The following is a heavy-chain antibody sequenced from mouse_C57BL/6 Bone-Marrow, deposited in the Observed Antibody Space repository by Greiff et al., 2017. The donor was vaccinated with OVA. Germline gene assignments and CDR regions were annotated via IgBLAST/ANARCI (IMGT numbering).Heavy chain of an antibody. CDR2: IDPENGDT. J-gene: IGHJ2*01. Sequence: VQLQQSGAELVRPGASVKLSCTASGFNIKDDDMHWVKEAPEQGLEWIGWIDPENGDTEYASKFQGKATITADTSSKTVYLDLISLTSGDTAVHYCHTIRYWGQGAPLTVSS. V-gene: IGHV14-4*01. CDR1: GFNIKDDD. CDR3: HTIRY.